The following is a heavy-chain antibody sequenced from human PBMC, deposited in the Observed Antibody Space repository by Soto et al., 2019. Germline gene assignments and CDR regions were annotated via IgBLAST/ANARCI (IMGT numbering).Heavy chain of an antibody. CDR2: IRYDGSNI. J-gene: IGHJ4*02. CDR1: VSIFRGYG. D-gene: IGHD4-17*01. CDR3: ARGMDYGDYSVFDY. V-gene: IGHV3-33*01. Sequence: GGSLRLSCAASVSIFRGYGMHWVRQAPGKGLEWVAVIRYDGSNINYADSVKGRFTISRDNSKNTLYLQMNSLRAEDTAVYYCARGMDYGDYSVFDYWGQGTLVTVSS.